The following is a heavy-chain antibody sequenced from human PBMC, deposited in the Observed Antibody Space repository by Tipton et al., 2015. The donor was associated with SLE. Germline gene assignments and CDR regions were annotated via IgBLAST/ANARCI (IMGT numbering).Heavy chain of an antibody. CDR3: ARALWGSDRYYYYMDV. J-gene: IGHJ6*03. V-gene: IGHV4-31*03. Sequence: TLSLTCTVSGGSISGYYWNWLRQHPGKGLEWIGYIFYSGSTYNNPSLKSRATISIDTSKNKLSLRLSSVTAADTAVYYCARALWGSDRYYYYMDVWGKGTTVTVSS. CDR1: GGSISGYY. CDR2: IFYSGST. D-gene: IGHD2-21*01.